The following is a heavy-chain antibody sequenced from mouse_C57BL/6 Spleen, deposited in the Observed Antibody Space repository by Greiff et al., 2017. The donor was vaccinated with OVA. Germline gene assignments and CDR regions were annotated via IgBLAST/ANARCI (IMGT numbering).Heavy chain of an antibody. CDR1: GYTFTSYW. J-gene: IGHJ1*03. V-gene: IGHV1-55*01. CDR2: IYPGSGRT. CDR3: ARSGEYGYDGGYWYFDV. Sequence: VQLQQPGAELVKPGASVKMSCKASGYTFTSYWITWVKQRPGQGLEWIGDIYPGSGRTNYNEKFKSKATLTVDTSSSTAYMQLSSLTSEDSAVYYCARSGEYGYDGGYWYFDVWGTGTTVTVSS. D-gene: IGHD2-2*01.